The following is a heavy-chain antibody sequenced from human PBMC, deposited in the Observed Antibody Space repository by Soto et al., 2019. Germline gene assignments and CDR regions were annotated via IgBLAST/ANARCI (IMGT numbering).Heavy chain of an antibody. CDR2: IIPIFGTT. V-gene: IGHV1-69*13. Sequence: SVKVSCKASGGTFSSHAISWVRQAPGRGLEWMGGIIPIFGTTNYAQNFRARVTITADESTSTAYMELNSLTSEDTAVYYCGSVGYCSSTNCLFYYYHYGMDVWGQGTTVTVS. J-gene: IGHJ6*02. CDR1: GGTFSSHA. CDR3: GSVGYCSSTNCLFYYYHYGMDV. D-gene: IGHD2-2*03.